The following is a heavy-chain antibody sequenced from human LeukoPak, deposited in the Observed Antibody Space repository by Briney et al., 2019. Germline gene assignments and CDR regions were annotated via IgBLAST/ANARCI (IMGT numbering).Heavy chain of an antibody. CDR1: GLTVSGNY. D-gene: IGHD3-22*01. Sequence: GGSLRLSCAASGLTVSGNYMSWVRQAPGKGLEWVAIIWYDGSNKYYADSVKGRFTISRDNSKNTLYLQMNSLRAEDTAVYYCARYRLYDSSGYPRGNAFDIWGQGTMVTVSS. J-gene: IGHJ3*02. CDR3: ARYRLYDSSGYPRGNAFDI. V-gene: IGHV3-33*08. CDR2: IWYDGSNK.